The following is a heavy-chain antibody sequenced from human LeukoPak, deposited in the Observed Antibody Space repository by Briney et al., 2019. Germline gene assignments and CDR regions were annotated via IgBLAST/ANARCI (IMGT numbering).Heavy chain of an antibody. D-gene: IGHD5-24*01. V-gene: IGHV3-74*01. CDR1: GFTFSNYW. CDR2: ISTDGKST. J-gene: IGHJ4*02. CDR3: TRVGYIDEGIDY. Sequence: PGGSLRLSCVASGFTFSNYWMLWVRQAPGKGLMWVSLISTDGKSTRYAESVKGRFTISRDNAKNSLYLQMNSLRAEDTAIYYCTRVGYIDEGIDYWGQGTLVTVSS.